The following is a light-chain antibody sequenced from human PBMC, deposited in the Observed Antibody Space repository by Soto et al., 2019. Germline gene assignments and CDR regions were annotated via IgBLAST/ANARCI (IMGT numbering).Light chain of an antibody. CDR2: DVR. CDR3: SSYTTNSTYV. CDR1: SRDVGGYNY. J-gene: IGLJ1*01. V-gene: IGLV2-14*01. Sequence: QSVLTQPASVSGSPGQSITISCTGTSRDVGGYNYVSWYQQHPGKAPKLMIYDVRNRPSGVSNRFSGSKSVNTASLTISGLQAGDEDDYYCSSYTTNSTYVFGTGTKGAGL.